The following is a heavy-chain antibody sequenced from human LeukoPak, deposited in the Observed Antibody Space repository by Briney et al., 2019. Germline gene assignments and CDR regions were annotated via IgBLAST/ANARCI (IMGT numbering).Heavy chain of an antibody. D-gene: IGHD5-24*01. J-gene: IGHJ6*02. CDR3: ARLDRWLHPPYYYYGMDV. V-gene: IGHV4-34*01. Sequence: SETLSLTCXVYGGSFSXXXXXXXXQPXXXXXXXXXXXXHSRTTXYNPSLKSRXTISVDTSKNQFSLKLSSVTAADTAVYYCARLDRWLHPPYYYYGMDVWGQGTTVTVSS. CDR1: GGSFSXXX. CDR2: XXHSRTT.